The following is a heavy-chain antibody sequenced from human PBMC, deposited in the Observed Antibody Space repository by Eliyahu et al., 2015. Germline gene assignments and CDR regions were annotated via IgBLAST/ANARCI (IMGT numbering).Heavy chain of an antibody. D-gene: IGHD6-19*01. V-gene: IGHV3-23*01. CDR1: VFSFDSFA. CDR2: SSGGAGRP. CDR3: VRLFQWLGDH. Sequence: DVQLLESGGGLVQPGGSLTLSCGASVFSFDSFAMSWFRQSPGGGLEWVSAISSGGAGRPYYADSVKGRFTISRDSSQKKVHLQMNGLRAEDTAVYFCVRLFQWLGDHWGQGAAVLVSS. J-gene: IGHJ4*02.